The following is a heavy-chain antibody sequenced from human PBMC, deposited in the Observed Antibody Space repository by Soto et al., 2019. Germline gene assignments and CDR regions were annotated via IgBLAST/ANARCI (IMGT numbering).Heavy chain of an antibody. D-gene: IGHD2-2*01. CDR2: IYHSGST. CDR1: GGSISSGGYS. CDR3: ARSPQHHKPNAFDI. Sequence: PSETLSLTCAVSGGSISSGGYSWSWIRQPPGKGLEWIGYIYHSGSTYYNPSLKSRVTISVDRSKNQFSLKLSSVTAADTTVYYCARSPQHHKPNAFDIWGQGTMVTVSS. J-gene: IGHJ3*02. V-gene: IGHV4-30-2*01.